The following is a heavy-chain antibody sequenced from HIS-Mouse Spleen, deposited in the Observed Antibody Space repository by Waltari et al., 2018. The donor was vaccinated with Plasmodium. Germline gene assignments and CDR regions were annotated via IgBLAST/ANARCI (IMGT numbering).Heavy chain of an antibody. J-gene: IGHJ4*02. D-gene: IGHD3-16*01. CDR2: INPNSGGT. Sequence: QVQLVQSGAAVTTPGASVKVSCKASGYTFTGYSMPWVRQAPGQGLEWMGWINPNSGGTNYAQKFQGRVTMTRDTSISTAYMELSRLRSDDTAVYYCARDGPGETSFDYWGQGTLVTVSS. CDR3: ARDGPGETSFDY. CDR1: GYTFTGYS. V-gene: IGHV1-2*02.